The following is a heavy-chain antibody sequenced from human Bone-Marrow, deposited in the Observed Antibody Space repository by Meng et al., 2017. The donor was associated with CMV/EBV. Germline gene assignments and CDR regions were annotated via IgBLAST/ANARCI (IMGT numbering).Heavy chain of an antibody. Sequence: GESLKISCKASGYTFTNYWIGWVRQMPGKGLEWMGIIYPGDSETRYSPSFQGQVTISADKSITPAYLQWSSLKASDTAMYYCARQETDEWIRGVWFDPWGQGTLVTVSS. CDR3: ARQETDEWIRGVWFDP. CDR1: GYTFTNYW. V-gene: IGHV5-51*01. J-gene: IGHJ5*02. D-gene: IGHD5-12*01. CDR2: IYPGDSET.